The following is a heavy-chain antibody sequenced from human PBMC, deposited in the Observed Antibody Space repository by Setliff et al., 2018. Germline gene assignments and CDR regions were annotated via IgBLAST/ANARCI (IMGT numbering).Heavy chain of an antibody. Sequence: ASVKVSCKASGYSFTTYNIHWFRQAPGQGLEWVGIIFPSDGSTAYAEKFQGGVTMTRDTSTRTVYMELSSLRLEDSAVYYCARGSYRTSNWFDPWGQGTLVTVSS. D-gene: IGHD4-4*01. CDR3: ARGSYRTSNWFDP. CDR2: IFPSDGST. CDR1: GYSFTTYN. V-gene: IGHV1-46*01. J-gene: IGHJ5*02.